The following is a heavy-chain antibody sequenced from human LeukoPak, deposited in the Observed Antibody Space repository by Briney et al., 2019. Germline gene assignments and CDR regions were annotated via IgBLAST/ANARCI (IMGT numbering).Heavy chain of an antibody. J-gene: IGHJ3*02. V-gene: IGHV4-39*07. CDR3: ARPGYSSSWFSRALPKKDAFDI. D-gene: IGHD6-13*01. CDR1: GGSISSSSYY. CDR2: IYYSGST. Sequence: PSETLSLTCTVSGGSISSSSYYWGWIRQPPGKGLEWIGTIYYSGSTYYNPSLKSRVTMSVDTSKNQFSLKLSSVTAADTAVYYCARPGYSSSWFSRALPKKDAFDIWGQGTMVTVSS.